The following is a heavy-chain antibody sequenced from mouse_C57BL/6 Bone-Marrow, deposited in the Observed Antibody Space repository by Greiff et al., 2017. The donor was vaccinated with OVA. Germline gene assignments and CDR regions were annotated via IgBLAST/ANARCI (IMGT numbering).Heavy chain of an antibody. V-gene: IGHV14-1*01. Sequence: EVQLQQSGAELVRPGASVKLSCTASGFNIKDYYMHWVKQRPEQGLEWIGRIDPEDGDTEYAPKFQGKATITADTSSNTAYLQLSSLTSEDTAVYYCTTGNDYDSAYWGQGTLVTVSA. D-gene: IGHD2-4*01. CDR2: IDPEDGDT. CDR3: TTGNDYDSAY. CDR1: GFNIKDYY. J-gene: IGHJ3*01.